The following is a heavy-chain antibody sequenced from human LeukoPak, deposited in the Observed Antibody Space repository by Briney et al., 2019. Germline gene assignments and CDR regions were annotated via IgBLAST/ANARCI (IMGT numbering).Heavy chain of an antibody. D-gene: IGHD2-21*02. CDR2: INWNGDRT. CDR3: ASTVTATPFDY. V-gene: IGHV3-20*04. J-gene: IGHJ4*02. CDR1: GFTFHDYG. Sequence: GGSLRLSCAASGFTFHDYGMTWVRQSPGKGLEWVSGINWNGDRTGYAVSVKGRFTISRDNAKKTLDLQMTSLRAEDTGVYYCASTVTATPFDYWGQGTLVTVSS.